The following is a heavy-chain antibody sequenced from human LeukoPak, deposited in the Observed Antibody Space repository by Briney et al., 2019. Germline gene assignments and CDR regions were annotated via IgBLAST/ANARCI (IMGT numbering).Heavy chain of an antibody. CDR3: STSVAVASTYFDY. J-gene: IGHJ4*02. D-gene: IGHD6-19*01. CDR2: INSKSDGGTT. CDR1: GFIFNNAW. V-gene: IGHV3-15*01. Sequence: AGSLRLSCAASGFIFNNAWMSWVRQAPGKGLEWVGHINSKSDGGTTDYAAPVKGRFTISRDDSKNTLYLQMNSLKTEDTALYYCSTSVAVASTYFDYWGPGTLVTVSS.